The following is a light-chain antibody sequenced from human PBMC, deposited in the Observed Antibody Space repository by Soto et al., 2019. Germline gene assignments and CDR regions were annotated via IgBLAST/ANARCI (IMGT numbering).Light chain of an antibody. V-gene: IGKV3-15*01. Sequence: EIVLTQSPATLSVSPGERATLSCRASRSVATNLAWYQQKPGQAPSLLIQGASLRDTNVPARFSGSGSGTEFTLTISGLQSEDSAVYYCEQYEDWYSFGQGTKVEIK. CDR2: GAS. CDR1: RSVATN. J-gene: IGKJ2*03. CDR3: EQYEDWYS.